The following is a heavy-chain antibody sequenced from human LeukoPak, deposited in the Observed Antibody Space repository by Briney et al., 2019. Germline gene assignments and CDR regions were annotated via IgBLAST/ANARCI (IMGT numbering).Heavy chain of an antibody. CDR3: ARDQGRWLQPNWFDP. CDR1: GYTFTSYG. J-gene: IGHJ5*02. V-gene: IGHV1-18*01. D-gene: IGHD5-24*01. Sequence: ASVTVSCTASGYTFTSYGISWVRQAPGQGLEWMGWISAYNGNTNYAQKLQGRVTMTTDTSTSTAYMELRSLRSDDTAVYYCARDQGRWLQPNWFDPWGQGTLVTVSS. CDR2: ISAYNGNT.